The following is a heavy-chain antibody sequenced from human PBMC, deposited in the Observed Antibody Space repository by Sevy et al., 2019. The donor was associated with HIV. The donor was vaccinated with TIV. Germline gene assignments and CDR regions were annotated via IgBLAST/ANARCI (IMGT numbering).Heavy chain of an antibody. V-gene: IGHV3-9*01. CDR2: ISWNSGSI. J-gene: IGHJ4*02. Sequence: GGSLRLSCAASGFTFDDYAMHWVRQAPGKGLEWVSGISWNSGSIGYADSVKGRFTISRDNAKNSLYLQMNSLRAEDTALYYCAKGHYCGSGSPPDYWGQGTLVTVSS. CDR1: GFTFDDYA. D-gene: IGHD3-10*01. CDR3: AKGHYCGSGSPPDY.